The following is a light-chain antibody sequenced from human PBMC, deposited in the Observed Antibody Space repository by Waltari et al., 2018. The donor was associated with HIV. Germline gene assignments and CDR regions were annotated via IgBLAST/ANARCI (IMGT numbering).Light chain of an antibody. V-gene: IGLV2-14*01. CDR2: EVT. CDR1: NSDVGGYNY. CDR3: SSYTTTSTVV. Sequence: QSALTQPASVSGSPGQSITISCIGTNSDVGGYNYVSWYQQHPGKAPNLLIYEVTNRPSGISNRFSGSKSGNTASLTISGLQAEDEADYYCSSYTTTSTVVFGGGTKLTVL. J-gene: IGLJ2*01.